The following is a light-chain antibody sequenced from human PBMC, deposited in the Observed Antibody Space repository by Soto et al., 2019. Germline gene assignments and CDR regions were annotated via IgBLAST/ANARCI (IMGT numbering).Light chain of an antibody. V-gene: IGKV3-20*01. J-gene: IGKJ1*01. Sequence: EIVLTQSPGTLSLSPGERATLSCRASQSVSNNYLASYQQKPGQAPRLVIYGASSRGTGIPDRFSASGSGTDFTLTISRLEPEDFAVYYCQQYISSPLTFGQGTKV. CDR1: QSVSNNY. CDR2: GAS. CDR3: QQYISSPLT.